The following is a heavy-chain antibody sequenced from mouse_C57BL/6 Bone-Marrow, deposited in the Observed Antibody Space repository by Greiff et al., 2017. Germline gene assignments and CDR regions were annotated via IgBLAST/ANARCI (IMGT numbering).Heavy chain of an antibody. Sequence: EVMLVESGGGLVKPGGSLKLSCAASGFPFSDYGMHWVRQAPEKGLEWVAYISSGSSTIYYADTVKGRFTIYRDNAKNTLFLQMTSLRSADTAMYYCARDYYGSSYAMDYWGQGTSVTVSS. V-gene: IGHV5-17*01. J-gene: IGHJ4*01. CDR3: ARDYYGSSYAMDY. D-gene: IGHD1-1*01. CDR1: GFPFSDYG. CDR2: ISSGSSTI.